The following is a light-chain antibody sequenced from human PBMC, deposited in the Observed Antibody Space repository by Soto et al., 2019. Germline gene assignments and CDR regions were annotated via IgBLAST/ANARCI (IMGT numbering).Light chain of an antibody. CDR2: STS. Sequence: QMTQSPSSLSASVGDRVTITCRASQGIRSFLNWYQQKLGKAPKLLIYSTSHLQSGVPSRFSGSGSGTDFTLTISSLQPEDFATYYCQQSYNSPQTFGQRTKVEI. CDR3: QQSYNSPQT. CDR1: QGIRSF. V-gene: IGKV1-39*01. J-gene: IGKJ1*01.